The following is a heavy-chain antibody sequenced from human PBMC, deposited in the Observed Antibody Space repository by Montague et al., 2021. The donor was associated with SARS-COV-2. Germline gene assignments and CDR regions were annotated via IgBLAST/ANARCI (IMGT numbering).Heavy chain of an antibody. Sequence: SETLSLTCTVSGGSISSYYWSWIRQPPGKGLEWMGYIYYSGSTNYNPSLKSRVTISVDTSKKQISLKLSSVTAADTAVYYCARAGRVRFIEYGMDVWGQGTTVTVSS. D-gene: IGHD3-3*01. V-gene: IGHV4-59*01. CDR3: ARAGRVRFIEYGMDV. CDR1: GGSISSYY. J-gene: IGHJ6*02. CDR2: IYYSGST.